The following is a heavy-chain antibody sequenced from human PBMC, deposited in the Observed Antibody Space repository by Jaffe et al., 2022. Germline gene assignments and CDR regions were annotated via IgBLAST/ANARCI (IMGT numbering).Heavy chain of an antibody. Sequence: EVQLVESGGGLVQPGGSLRLSCAASGFTFSSYEMNWVRQAPGKGLEWVSYISSSGSTIYYADSVKGRFTISRDNAKNSLYLQMNSLRAEDTAVYYCARDPPVLLWFGDLMDVWGKGTTVTVSS. D-gene: IGHD3-10*01. CDR3: ARDPPVLLWFGDLMDV. J-gene: IGHJ6*04. CDR1: GFTFSSYE. CDR2: ISSSGSTI. V-gene: IGHV3-48*03.